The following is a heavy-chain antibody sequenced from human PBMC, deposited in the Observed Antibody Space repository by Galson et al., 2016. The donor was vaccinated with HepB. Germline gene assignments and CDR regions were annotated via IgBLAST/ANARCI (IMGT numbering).Heavy chain of an antibody. CDR2: TAVDSGNT. V-gene: IGHV1-58*01. J-gene: IGHJ4*02. CDR1: GFTFTRSA. CDR3: AVFKKDMGLDF. D-gene: IGHD1-26*01. Sequence: SVKVSCKAAGFTFTRSAVQWVRQARGQRLEWIGWTAVDSGNTSYGQKFEERVTITRDMSTGTINMVLNSLRSDDTAVYYCAVFKKDMGLDFWGQGTRVSVSS.